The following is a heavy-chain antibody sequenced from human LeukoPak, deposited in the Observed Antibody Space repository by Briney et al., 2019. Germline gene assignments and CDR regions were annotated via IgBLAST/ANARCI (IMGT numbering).Heavy chain of an antibody. CDR1: GGTFSSYA. V-gene: IGHV1-69*05. CDR3: ARSPVYYDSSGYYYALNWFDP. D-gene: IGHD3-22*01. CDR2: IIPIFGTA. J-gene: IGHJ5*01. Sequence: AASVKVSCKASGGTFSSYAISWVRQAPGQGLEWMGGIIPIFGTANYAQTLQGRVTISTDESTSTAYMELSSLRSEDTAVYYCARSPVYYDSSGYYYALNWFDPWGQGTLVTVSS.